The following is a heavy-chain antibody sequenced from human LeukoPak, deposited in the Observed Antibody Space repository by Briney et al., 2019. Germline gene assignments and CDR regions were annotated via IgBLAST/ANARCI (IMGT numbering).Heavy chain of an antibody. J-gene: IGHJ3*02. Sequence: GASVKVSCKASGYTFTSYGISWVRQAPGQGLEWMGWISAYNGNTNYAQKLQGRVTMTTDTSTSTAYMELRSLRSDDTAVYYCARPISSSSPGAFDIWGQGTMVTVSS. CDR1: GYTFTSYG. CDR3: ARPISSSSPGAFDI. D-gene: IGHD6-6*01. CDR2: ISAYNGNT. V-gene: IGHV1-18*01.